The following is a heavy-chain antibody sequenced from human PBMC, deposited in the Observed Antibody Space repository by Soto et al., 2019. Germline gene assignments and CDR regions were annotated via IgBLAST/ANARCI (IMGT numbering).Heavy chain of an antibody. CDR1: GFTFNNYA. V-gene: IGHV3-23*01. CDR3: ARDRIVGATGNWFDP. CDR2: ISGSGTST. Sequence: VELLESGGGLVQLWGSLRLYCAASGFTFNNYAMHWLRQTPGKGLEWVSGISGSGTSTYYADSVKGRFTISRDISNNTLYLQMNSLRDEDTAIYYCARDRIVGATGNWFDPWGQGTLVTVSS. D-gene: IGHD1-26*01. J-gene: IGHJ5*02.